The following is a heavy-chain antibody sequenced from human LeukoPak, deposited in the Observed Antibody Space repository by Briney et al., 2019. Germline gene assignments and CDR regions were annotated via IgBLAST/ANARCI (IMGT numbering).Heavy chain of an antibody. Sequence: GGSLRLSCAASGFTFDDYGMSWVRQAPGKGLEWVSVISGGGGTTYYVDSVKGRFTISRDNSKNTLFLQMNGLRAEDTAVYYCAKGPFTSGRYWFDPWGQGTLVTVSS. CDR3: AKGPFTSGRYWFDP. D-gene: IGHD6-19*01. V-gene: IGHV3-23*01. CDR2: ISGGGGTT. CDR1: GFTFDDYG. J-gene: IGHJ5*02.